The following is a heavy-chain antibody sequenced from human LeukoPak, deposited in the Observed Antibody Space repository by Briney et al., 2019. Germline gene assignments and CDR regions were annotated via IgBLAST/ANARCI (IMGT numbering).Heavy chain of an antibody. D-gene: IGHD6-13*01. CDR1: GFTFSSYA. V-gene: IGHV3-30-3*01. CDR2: ISYDGSNK. Sequence: GGSLRLSCAASGFTFSSYAMHWVRQAPGKGLEWVAVISYDGSNKYFADSVKGRFTISRDNSKNTLYLQMNSLRTDDTAVYYCAKDLGGTAAGNYWGQGTLVTVSS. CDR3: AKDLGGTAAGNY. J-gene: IGHJ4*02.